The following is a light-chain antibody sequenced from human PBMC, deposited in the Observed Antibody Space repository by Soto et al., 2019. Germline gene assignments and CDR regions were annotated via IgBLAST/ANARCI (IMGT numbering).Light chain of an antibody. V-gene: IGLV6-57*02. CDR2: EHN. Sequence: NFMLTQPHSVSESPGTTVAISCTGSSGSIASNYVQWYQQRPGSAPTTVIYEHNQRPSGVPDRFSGSIDISSNSASLTISGLKTEDEAYYYCQSYDSTNWVFGGGSKLTVL. J-gene: IGLJ3*02. CDR3: QSYDSTNWV. CDR1: SGSIASNY.